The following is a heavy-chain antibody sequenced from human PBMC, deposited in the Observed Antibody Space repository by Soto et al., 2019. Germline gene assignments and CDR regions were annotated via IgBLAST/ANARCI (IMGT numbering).Heavy chain of an antibody. CDR1: GFTISSYA. V-gene: IGHV3-23*01. CDR2: ISGGDGST. CDR3: SKGWGDY. Sequence: EVLLLESGGGLVQPGGSLRLSCAASGFTISSYAMSWVRQAPGKGLEWVSGISGGDGSTYYVDSLKGRFTISRDNSKNTLYLQMNSLRVADTAVYYCSKGWGDYWGQGTLVTVSS. D-gene: IGHD3-16*01. J-gene: IGHJ4*02.